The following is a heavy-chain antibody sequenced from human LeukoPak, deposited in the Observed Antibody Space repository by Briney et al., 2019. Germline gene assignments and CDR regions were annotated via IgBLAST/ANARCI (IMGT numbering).Heavy chain of an antibody. CDR1: GLTVISNY. Sequence: GGSLRLSCAASGLTVISNYMSWVRQAPGKGLEWVSIIYSSRSTYYADSVKGRFTISRDNSKNTLHLQMSSLRVEDTAVYYCARIHGDYDFDYWGQGTLVTVSS. J-gene: IGHJ4*02. D-gene: IGHD4-17*01. CDR2: IYSSRST. V-gene: IGHV3-66*01. CDR3: ARIHGDYDFDY.